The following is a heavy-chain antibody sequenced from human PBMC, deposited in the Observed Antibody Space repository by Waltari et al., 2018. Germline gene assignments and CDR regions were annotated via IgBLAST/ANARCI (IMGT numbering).Heavy chain of an antibody. CDR1: GDSMLSNNW. CDR3: ARDRGRGLYLDS. J-gene: IGHJ4*02. D-gene: IGHD2-15*01. CDR2: SHRSGRT. Sequence: QLQLQESGPGLVKPSGTLSLTCTVSGDSMLSNNWWSWVRQPPEKGLEWIGQSHRSGRTNYNPSLESRVSISLDTANKQLSLKVTSTTAADTAVYYCARDRGRGLYLDSWGQGILVTVSP. V-gene: IGHV4-4*02.